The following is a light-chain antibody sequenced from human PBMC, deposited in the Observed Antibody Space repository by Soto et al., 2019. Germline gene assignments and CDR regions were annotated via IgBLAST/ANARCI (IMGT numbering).Light chain of an antibody. Sequence: EIVLTQSPGTLSLSPGERATLSCRASQSVSSNYLAWYQQKPGQAPRLLMYGTSSRATGILDRFSGSGSGTDFTLTISRLEPEDFALYYCQQYNHWPLSFGVGTKVDIK. CDR1: QSVSSNY. V-gene: IGKV3-20*01. J-gene: IGKJ4*01. CDR3: QQYNHWPLS. CDR2: GTS.